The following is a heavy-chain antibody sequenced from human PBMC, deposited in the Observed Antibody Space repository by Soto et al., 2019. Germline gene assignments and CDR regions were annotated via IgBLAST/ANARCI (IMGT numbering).Heavy chain of an antibody. CDR2: ISYDGSTG. Sequence: QVQLVESGGGVVQPGRSLRLSCAASGFTFSTNAMHWVRQAPGKGLEWVAVISYDGSTGYYADSIKGRFTISRDNSKNTLYLQVNNLRAEDTAVYYCAKQFSGWSYYFDYWGQGTLVTVSS. D-gene: IGHD6-19*01. CDR1: GFTFSTNA. CDR3: AKQFSGWSYYFDY. V-gene: IGHV3-30-3*02. J-gene: IGHJ4*02.